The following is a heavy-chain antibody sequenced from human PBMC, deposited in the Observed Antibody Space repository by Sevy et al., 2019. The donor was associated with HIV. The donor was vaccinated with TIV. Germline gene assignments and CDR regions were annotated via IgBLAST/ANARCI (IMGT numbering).Heavy chain of an antibody. D-gene: IGHD3-22*01. CDR2: INPNSGGT. J-gene: IGHJ4*02. Sequence: ASVKVSCKASGYTFTGYYMHWVRQAPGQGLEWMGWINPNSGGTNYAQKFQGRVTMTRDTSISTAKMGLSRLRSDDTAVYYCARVLKYSYDSSGYYYFDYWGQGTLVTVSS. CDR3: ARVLKYSYDSSGYYYFDY. CDR1: GYTFTGYY. V-gene: IGHV1-2*02.